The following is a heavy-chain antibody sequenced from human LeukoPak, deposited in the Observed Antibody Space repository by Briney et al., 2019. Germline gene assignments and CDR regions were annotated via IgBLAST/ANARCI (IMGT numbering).Heavy chain of an antibody. Sequence: ASVKVSCKASGYTFTSYDINWVRQATGQGLEWMGWMNHNSGNTGYAQKFQGRVTMTRNTSISTAYMELSSLRSEDTAVYYCARGDIVATLVLYYYGMDVWGQGTTVTVSS. CDR2: MNHNSGNT. V-gene: IGHV1-8*01. D-gene: IGHD5-12*01. CDR1: GYTFTSYD. J-gene: IGHJ6*02. CDR3: ARGDIVATLVLYYYGMDV.